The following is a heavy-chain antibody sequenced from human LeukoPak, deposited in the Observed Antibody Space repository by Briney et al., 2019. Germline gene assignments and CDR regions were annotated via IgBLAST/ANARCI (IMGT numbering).Heavy chain of an antibody. J-gene: IGHJ4*02. D-gene: IGHD6-13*01. V-gene: IGHV3-48*03. CDR1: GFPFSSYE. Sequence: GGSLRLSCAASGFPFSSYEMNWVRQAPGKGLEWISCISSSGMTTHYADSVKGRFTTSRDNAESSLYLQMNSLRAEDTAVYYYARDIRRSSPYWGQGTLVTVSS. CDR2: ISSSGMTT. CDR3: ARDIRRSSPY.